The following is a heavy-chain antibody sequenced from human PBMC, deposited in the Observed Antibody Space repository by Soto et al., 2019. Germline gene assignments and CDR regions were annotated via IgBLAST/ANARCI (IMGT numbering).Heavy chain of an antibody. V-gene: IGHV3-64D*08. CDR1: GFTFSSYA. D-gene: IGHD1-26*01. CDR3: VKSVAGIVGTQAGSP. Sequence: GGSLRLSCSASGFTFSSYAMHWVRQAPGKGLEYVSAISSNGGSTYYADSVKGRFTISRDNSKNTLYLQMSSLRAEDTAVYYCVKSVAGIVGTQAGSPWGQGTLVTVSS. CDR2: ISSNGGST. J-gene: IGHJ5*02.